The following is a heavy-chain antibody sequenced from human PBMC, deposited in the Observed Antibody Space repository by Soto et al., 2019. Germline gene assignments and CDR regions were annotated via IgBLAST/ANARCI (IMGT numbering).Heavy chain of an antibody. J-gene: IGHJ4*02. CDR3: ARRSFMITFGGVIVSPTYYFDY. V-gene: IGHV3-7*01. Sequence: PGGSLRLSCAASGFTFSSYWMSWVRQAPGKGLEWVANIKQDGSEKYYVDSVKGRFTISRDNAKNSLYLQMNSLRAEDTAVYYCARRSFMITFGGVIVSPTYYFDYWGQGTLVTVSS. D-gene: IGHD3-16*02. CDR1: GFTFSSYW. CDR2: IKQDGSEK.